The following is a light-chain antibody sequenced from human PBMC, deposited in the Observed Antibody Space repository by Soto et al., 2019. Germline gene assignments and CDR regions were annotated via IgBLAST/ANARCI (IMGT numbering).Light chain of an antibody. J-gene: IGKJ1*01. CDR1: QSVSSRY. CDR2: VAS. CDR3: QQDGTSPPWK. Sequence: EIVLTQSPASLSLSPGERATLSCRASQSVSSRYLGRYQQKSGQAPRLLIYVASPRATGIPDRLRGSGSGTDFTLAISRLEPEDFAGYYGQQDGTSPPWKFGQGTKVEIK. V-gene: IGKV3-20*01.